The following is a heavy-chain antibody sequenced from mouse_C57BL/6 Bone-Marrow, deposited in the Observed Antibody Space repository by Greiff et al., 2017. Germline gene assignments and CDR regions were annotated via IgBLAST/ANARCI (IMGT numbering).Heavy chain of an antibody. CDR2: INPGSGGT. CDR3: ARHLMDY. CDR1: GYAFTNYL. Sequence: VKLQESGAELVRPGTSVKVSCKASGYAFTNYLIEWVKQRPGQGLEWIGVINPGSGGTNYNEKFKGKATLTADKSSSTAYMQLSRLTSEDSAVSFCARHLMDYWGQGTSVTVSS. V-gene: IGHV1-54*01. J-gene: IGHJ4*01.